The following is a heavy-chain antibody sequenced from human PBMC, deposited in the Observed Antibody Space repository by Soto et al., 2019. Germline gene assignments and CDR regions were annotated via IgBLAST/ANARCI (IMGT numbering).Heavy chain of an antibody. CDR1: GFTFSTYA. J-gene: IGHJ3*02. Sequence: EVQLLESGGGLVQPGGSLRLSCAASGFTFSTYAMSWVRQAPGKGLEWVSSIGGSGGITYYANSVEGRFTISRDNSKNTLYLQMNSLRAEDTAVYYCAKDRIVVVDAFDIWGQGTMVTVSS. CDR3: AKDRIVVVDAFDI. CDR2: IGGSGGIT. V-gene: IGHV3-23*01. D-gene: IGHD3-22*01.